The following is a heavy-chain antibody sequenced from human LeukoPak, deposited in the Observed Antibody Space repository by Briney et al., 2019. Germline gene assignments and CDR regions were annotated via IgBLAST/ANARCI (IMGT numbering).Heavy chain of an antibody. CDR3: ARDGSSGWYGASHWFDP. D-gene: IGHD6-19*01. J-gene: IGHJ5*02. Sequence: GGSLRLSCAASGFTFSSYSMNWVRQAPGKGLEWVSYISSSSSTIYYADSVKGRFTISRDNAKNSLYLQMNSLRAEDTAVYYCARDGSSGWYGASHWFDPWGQGTLVTVSS. CDR2: ISSSSSTI. V-gene: IGHV3-48*04. CDR1: GFTFSSYS.